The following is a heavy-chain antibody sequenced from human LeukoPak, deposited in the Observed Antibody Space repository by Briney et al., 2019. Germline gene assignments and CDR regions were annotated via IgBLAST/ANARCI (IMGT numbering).Heavy chain of an antibody. CDR3: ARGPRGRADDAFDI. V-gene: IGHV3-21*01. D-gene: IGHD6-19*01. CDR1: GFTFSSYS. J-gene: IGHJ3*02. Sequence: GGSLRLSCAASGFTFSSYSMNWVRQAPGKGLEWVSSISSSSSYIYYADSVKGRFTISRGNAKNSLYLQMNSLRAEDTAVYYCARGPRGRADDAFDIWGQGTMVTVSS. CDR2: ISSSSSYI.